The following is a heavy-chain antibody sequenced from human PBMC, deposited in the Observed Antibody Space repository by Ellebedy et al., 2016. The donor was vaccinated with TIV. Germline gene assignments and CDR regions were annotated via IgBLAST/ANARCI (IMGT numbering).Heavy chain of an antibody. CDR3: ARAIGSGSSY. V-gene: IGHV3-7*01. Sequence: GESLKISXAASGFTLSSYWMSWLRQAPGKGLEWVANIKQDGSEKYYVGSVKGRFTISRDNAKNSLYLQMNSLRAQDTAVYYCARAIGSGSSYWGQGTLVTVSS. CDR1: GFTLSSYW. J-gene: IGHJ4*02. CDR2: IKQDGSEK. D-gene: IGHD3-22*01.